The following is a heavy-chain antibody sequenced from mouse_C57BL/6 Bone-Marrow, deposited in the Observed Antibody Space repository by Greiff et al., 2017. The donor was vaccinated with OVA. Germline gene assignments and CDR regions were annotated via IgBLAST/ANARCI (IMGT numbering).Heavy chain of an antibody. CDR2: INPDSSTI. V-gene: IGHV4-1*01. CDR1: GIDFSRYW. J-gene: IGHJ3*01. D-gene: IGHD1-1*01. CDR3: ARANNYYGSSWFAY. Sequence: EVKLQESGGGLVQPGGSLKLSCAASGIDFSRYWMSWVRRAPGKGLEWIGEINPDSSTINYAPSLKDKFIISRDNAKDTLYLQRSKVRAEDTALYDSARANNYYGSSWFAYWGQGTLVTVSA.